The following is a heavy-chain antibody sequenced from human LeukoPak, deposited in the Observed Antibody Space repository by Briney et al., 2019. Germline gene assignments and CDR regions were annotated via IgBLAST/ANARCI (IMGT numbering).Heavy chain of an antibody. CDR1: GFTFSNAW. CDR2: IKDKTDGGTT. Sequence: GGSLRLSCAASGFTFSNAWMSWVRQAPGKGLEWVGRIKDKTDGGTTEYVAPVKGRFTISRDDSKNTLHLQMNSLKTEDTAVYYCTTDILVVPSAMGAVVKDYWGQGTLVTVSS. D-gene: IGHD2-2*01. V-gene: IGHV3-15*01. J-gene: IGHJ4*02. CDR3: TTDILVVPSAMGAVVKDY.